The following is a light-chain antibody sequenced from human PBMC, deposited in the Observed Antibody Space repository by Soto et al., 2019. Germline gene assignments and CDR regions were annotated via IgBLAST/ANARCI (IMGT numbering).Light chain of an antibody. J-gene: IGLJ3*02. Sequence: QSALTQSPSASGTPGQRVTISCSGSRSNIGRNFAYWYQHVPGTAPRLLIQRNNERPSGVPNRFSGSKSGTSVSLAISGLRSEDEATYYCAAWDDTLDAQVFGGGTKLTVL. CDR1: RSNIGRNF. CDR2: RNN. V-gene: IGLV1-47*01. CDR3: AAWDDTLDAQV.